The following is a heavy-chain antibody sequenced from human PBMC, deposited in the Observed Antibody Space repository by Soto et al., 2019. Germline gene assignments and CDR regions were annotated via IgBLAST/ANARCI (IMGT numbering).Heavy chain of an antibody. D-gene: IGHD6-6*01. Sequence: GASVKVSCKASGGTFSSYAISWVRQAPGQELEWMGGIIPIFGTVNYAQKFQGRVTITADESTSTAYMELSSLRSEDTAVYYCARDFQYSSSSTYDYWGQGTLVTVSS. V-gene: IGHV1-69*13. J-gene: IGHJ4*02. CDR3: ARDFQYSSSSTYDY. CDR1: GGTFSSYA. CDR2: IIPIFGTV.